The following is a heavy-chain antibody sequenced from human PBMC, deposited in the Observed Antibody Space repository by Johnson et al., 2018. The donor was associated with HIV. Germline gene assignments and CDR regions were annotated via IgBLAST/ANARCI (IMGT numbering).Heavy chain of an antibody. D-gene: IGHD3-16*01. V-gene: IGHV3-30*04. J-gene: IGHJ3*02. CDR1: GFIFSSYA. CDR3: ARRGRRADDAFDI. CDR2: ISYDGSNK. Sequence: QVQLVESGGGLVQPGGSLRLSCAASGFIFSSYAMHWVRQAPGKGLEWVAVISYDGSNKYYADSVKGRFTISRDNSKNTLYLQMNSLRAEDTAVYYCARRGRRADDAFDIWGQGTMVTVSS.